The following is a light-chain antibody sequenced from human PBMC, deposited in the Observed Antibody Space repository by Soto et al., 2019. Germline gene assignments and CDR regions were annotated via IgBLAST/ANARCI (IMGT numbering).Light chain of an antibody. CDR1: QSVSNNY. CDR3: QLYGSSPKT. V-gene: IGKV3-20*01. CDR2: GAS. Sequence: EIVSTQSPGTLSLSPGERATLSCRASQSVSNNYLAWYQQKPGQAPRLLIYGASNRATGIPDRFSGSGSGTDFTLTISRLEPEDFAVYYCQLYGSSPKTFGQGTRLEIK. J-gene: IGKJ5*01.